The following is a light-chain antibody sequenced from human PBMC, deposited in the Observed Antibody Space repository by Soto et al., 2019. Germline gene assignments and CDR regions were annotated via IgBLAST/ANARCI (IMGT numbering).Light chain of an antibody. J-gene: IGKJ1*01. CDR2: DAS. CDR3: QKYKIYSQT. CDR1: QSITNW. Sequence: DIHMTPSPSTLSASVVDRVTITCRASQSITNWVAWYQQKVGRAPKLLLYDASTLETGVPSRFSGSGSGTEFTLTISSLQPDDFATYYCQKYKIYSQTCGQGTKGAIK. V-gene: IGKV1-5*01.